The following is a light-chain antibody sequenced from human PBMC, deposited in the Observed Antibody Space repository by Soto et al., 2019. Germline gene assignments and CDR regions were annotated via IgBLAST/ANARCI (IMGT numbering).Light chain of an antibody. J-gene: IGLJ1*01. CDR1: SSDVGGYNY. Sequence: QSALTQPASVSGSPGQSITISCTGTSSDVGGYNYVYWYQQHPGKAPKLMIYDVSNRPSGVSNRFSGSKSGNTASLTISGLQAEDEADYYCSSYTSSSTLYVFGTGTKRTVL. CDR2: DVS. V-gene: IGLV2-14*01. CDR3: SSYTSSSTLYV.